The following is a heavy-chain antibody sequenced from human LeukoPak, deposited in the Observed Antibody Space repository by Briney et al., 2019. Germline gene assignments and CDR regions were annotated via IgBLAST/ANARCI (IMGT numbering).Heavy chain of an antibody. D-gene: IGHD6-19*01. J-gene: IGHJ4*02. CDR3: ARSVGLAGYYFDY. CDR2: INPNSGGT. V-gene: IGHV1-2*02. Sequence: ASVKVSCKASGYTFTGYYMHWVRQAPGQGLEWMGWINPNSGGTNHAQKFQGRVTMTRDTSISTAYMELSRLRSDDTAVYYCARSVGLAGYYFDYWGQGTLVTVSS. CDR1: GYTFTGYY.